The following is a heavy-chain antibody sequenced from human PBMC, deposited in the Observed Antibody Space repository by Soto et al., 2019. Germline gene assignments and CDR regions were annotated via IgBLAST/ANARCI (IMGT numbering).Heavy chain of an antibody. J-gene: IGHJ4*02. CDR2: ISAYNGHT. D-gene: IGHD3-16*01. CDR3: ARGALDFDY. Sequence: VASVKVACRXSGYTFTYYAVTWVRQAPGQGLEWMGWISAYNGHTKYAQNLQGRLTLTTDTSTNTAYMELRSLRSDDTAVYYCARGALDFDYWGQGTLVTVSS. CDR1: GYTFTYYA. V-gene: IGHV1-18*01.